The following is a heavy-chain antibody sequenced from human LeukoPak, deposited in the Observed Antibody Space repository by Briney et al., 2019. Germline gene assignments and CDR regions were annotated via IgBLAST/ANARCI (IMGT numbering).Heavy chain of an antibody. CDR3: ARHPGHGVGGPGMDV. D-gene: IGHD3-10*01. CDR2: IDPSDSYT. CDR1: GYSFTSYW. J-gene: IGHJ6*02. V-gene: IGHV5-10-1*01. Sequence: GESLKISCKGSGYSFTSYWISWVRQMPGKGLEWMGRIDPSDSYTNYSPSFQGHVTISADKSISTSYLQWSSLKASDTAMYYCARHPGHGVGGPGMDVWGQGTTVTVSS.